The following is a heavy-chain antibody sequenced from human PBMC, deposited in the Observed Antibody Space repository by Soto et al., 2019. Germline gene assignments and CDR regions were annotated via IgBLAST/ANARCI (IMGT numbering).Heavy chain of an antibody. CDR2: IYYSGST. V-gene: IGHV4-39*01. Sequence: SETLSLTCTVSGGSISSSSYYWGWIRQPPGKGLEWIGSIYYSGSTYYNPSLKSRVTISVDTSKNQFSLKLSFVTAAATAVYYCARHSITTIGAVINDYWFDSWGEGTMVTVYS. J-gene: IGHJ5*01. D-gene: IGHD3-22*01. CDR1: GGSISSSSYY. CDR3: ARHSITTIGAVINDYWFDS.